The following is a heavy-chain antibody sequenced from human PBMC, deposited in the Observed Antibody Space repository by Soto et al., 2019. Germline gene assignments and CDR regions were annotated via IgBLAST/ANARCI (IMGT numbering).Heavy chain of an antibody. CDR2: ISGSGGNI. V-gene: IGHV3-64D*06. J-gene: IGHJ4*02. Sequence: GGSLRLSCSGSGFTFSHHSLYWVRQPPGKGLQCVSSISGSGGNIYYAESVMGRFTISRDNSKNTLYLQMTSLSSEDSAVYYCVKVSGYCTGGSCFSYFDYWGQGTPVTVSS. CDR1: GFTFSHHS. CDR3: VKVSGYCTGGSCFSYFDY. D-gene: IGHD2-15*01.